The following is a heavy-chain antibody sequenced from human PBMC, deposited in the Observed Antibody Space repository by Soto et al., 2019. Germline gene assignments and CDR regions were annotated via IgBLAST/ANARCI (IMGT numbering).Heavy chain of an antibody. CDR1: GFTFSSYG. D-gene: IGHD3-3*01. CDR2: IWYGGSNK. V-gene: IGHV3-33*01. J-gene: IGHJ6*02. CDR3: ARESTYYDFWSGYHSPPYYYYGMDV. Sequence: WSLRLSCAASGFTFSSYGMHWVRQAPGKGLEWVAVIWYGGSNKYYADSVKGRFTISRDNSKNTLYLQMNSLRAEDTAVYYCARESTYYDFWSGYHSPPYYYYGMDVWGQGTTVTVSS.